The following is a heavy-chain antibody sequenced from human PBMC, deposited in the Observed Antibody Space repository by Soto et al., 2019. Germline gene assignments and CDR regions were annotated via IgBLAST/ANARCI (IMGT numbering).Heavy chain of an antibody. D-gene: IGHD5-12*01. CDR2: INTSGGNT. V-gene: IGHV3-23*01. Sequence: GGSLRLSCAASGFTFSNYAMTWVRQAPGKGLECVSTINTSGGNTHYADSVKGRFTISRDNSKNTLYLQMNSLRAEDTAVYYCARDLEMATINNFDYWGQGTLVTVSS. CDR1: GFTFSNYA. J-gene: IGHJ4*02. CDR3: ARDLEMATINNFDY.